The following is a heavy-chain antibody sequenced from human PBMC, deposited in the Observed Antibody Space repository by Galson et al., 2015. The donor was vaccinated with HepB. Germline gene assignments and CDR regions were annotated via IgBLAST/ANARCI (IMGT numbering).Heavy chain of an antibody. CDR2: TYYRSKWYN. V-gene: IGHV6-1*01. J-gene: IGHJ6*02. CDR3: ARDLVYSSGWSVYYYYYGMDV. CDR1: GDSVSSNSAA. Sequence: CGISGDSVSSNSAAWNWIRQSPSRGLEWLGRTYYRSKWYNDYAVSVKSRITINPDTSKNQFSLQLNSVTPEDTAVYYCARDLVYSSGWSVYYYYYGMDVWSQGTTVTVSS. D-gene: IGHD6-19*01.